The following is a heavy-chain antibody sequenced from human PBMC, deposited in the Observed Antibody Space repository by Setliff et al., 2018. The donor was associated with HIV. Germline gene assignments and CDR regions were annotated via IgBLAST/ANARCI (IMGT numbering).Heavy chain of an antibody. D-gene: IGHD6-19*01. Sequence: PGESLKISCKDSGYTFSNYCIAWVRQMPGKGLEWMGIIYPGNSDTTYSPSFQGQVTISADKSISTAYLQWSSLMASDTAMYYCAKHLSPGSGWYSKARGMDVWGQGTTVTVSS. J-gene: IGHJ6*02. CDR1: GYTFSNYC. CDR2: IYPGNSDT. V-gene: IGHV5-51*01. CDR3: AKHLSPGSGWYSKARGMDV.